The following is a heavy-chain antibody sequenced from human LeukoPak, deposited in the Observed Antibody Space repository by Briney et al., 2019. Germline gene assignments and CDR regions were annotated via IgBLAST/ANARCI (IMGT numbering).Heavy chain of an antibody. CDR2: ITSSRTYI. CDR3: ARARSSYGYGDAFDI. V-gene: IGHV3-21*01. CDR1: RFTFSTYS. J-gene: IGHJ3*02. Sequence: KPGGSLRLSCAASRFTFSTYSMNWVRQAPGKGLEWVSSITSSRTYIYYADSVKGRFTISRDNSKNALYLQMNSLRAEDTAVYYCARARSSYGYGDAFDIWGQGTMVTVSS. D-gene: IGHD5-18*01.